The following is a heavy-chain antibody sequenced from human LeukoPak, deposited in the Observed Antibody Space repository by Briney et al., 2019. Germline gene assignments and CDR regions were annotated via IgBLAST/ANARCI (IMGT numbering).Heavy chain of an antibody. CDR1: GYTFTGYY. V-gene: IGHV1-2*04. CDR2: INPNSGGT. Sequence: ASVKVSCKASGYTFTGYYMHWVRQAPGQGLEWMGWINPNSGGTNYAQKFQGWVTMTRDTSISTAYMELSRLRSDDTAVYYCARDLAAADYYYYYYGMDVWGQGTTVTVSS. J-gene: IGHJ6*02. CDR3: ARDLAAADYYYYYYGMDV. D-gene: IGHD6-13*01.